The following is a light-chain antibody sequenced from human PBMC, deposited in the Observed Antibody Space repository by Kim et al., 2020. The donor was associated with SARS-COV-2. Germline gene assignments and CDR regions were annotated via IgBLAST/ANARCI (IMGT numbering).Light chain of an antibody. V-gene: IGKV3-20*01. CDR3: QQYGSSPPYT. J-gene: IGKJ2*01. CDR1: QSVSSRY. Sequence: SPGERATLSCRASQSVSSRYLAWYQQKPGQAPRILIYGASSRATGIPDRFSGSGSGTDFTLTISRLEPEDFAVYYCQQYGSSPPYTFGQGTKLEI. CDR2: GAS.